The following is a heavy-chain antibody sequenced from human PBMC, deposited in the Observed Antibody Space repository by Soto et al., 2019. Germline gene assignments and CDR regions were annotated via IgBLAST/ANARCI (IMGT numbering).Heavy chain of an antibody. D-gene: IGHD5-12*01. Sequence: QVQLQQWGAGLLKPSETLSLTCAVYGGSFSGYYWCWIRQPPGKGMEWIGEINHSGSTNYNPSLNSRVTISVDTSKNQFSLKLSSVTAADTAVYYCARGPRGMATTDYWGQGTLVTVSS. V-gene: IGHV4-34*01. J-gene: IGHJ4*02. CDR2: INHSGST. CDR1: GGSFSGYY. CDR3: ARGPRGMATTDY.